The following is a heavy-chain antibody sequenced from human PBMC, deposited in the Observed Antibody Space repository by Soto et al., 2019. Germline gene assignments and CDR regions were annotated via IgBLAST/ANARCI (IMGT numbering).Heavy chain of an antibody. CDR1: GGSISSGGYY. CDR3: ASGLYYYGSGSYYNGPFDY. D-gene: IGHD3-10*01. J-gene: IGHJ4*02. Sequence: SETLSLTCTVSGGSISSGGYYWSWIRQHPGKGLEWIGYIYYSGSTYYNPSLKSRVTISVDTSKNQFSLKLSSVTAADTAVYYCASGLYYYGSGSYYNGPFDYWGQGTLVTVSS. V-gene: IGHV4-31*03. CDR2: IYYSGST.